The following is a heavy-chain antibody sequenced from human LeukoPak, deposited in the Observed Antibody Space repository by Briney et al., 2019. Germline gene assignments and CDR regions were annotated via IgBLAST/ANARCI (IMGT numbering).Heavy chain of an antibody. Sequence: GGSLRLSCAASGFTFSSYAMHWVRQAPGKGLEWVAVISYDGSNKYYADSVKGRFTISRDNSKNTLYLQMNSLRAEDTAVYYCARSLYGSGSYYNHADHINYGMDVWGQGTTVTVSS. CDR3: ARSLYGSGSYYNHADHINYGMDV. CDR2: ISYDGSNK. CDR1: GFTFSSYA. J-gene: IGHJ6*02. D-gene: IGHD3-10*01. V-gene: IGHV3-30*04.